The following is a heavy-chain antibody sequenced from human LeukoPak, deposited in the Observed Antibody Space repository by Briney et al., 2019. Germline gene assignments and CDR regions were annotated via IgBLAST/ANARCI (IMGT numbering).Heavy chain of an antibody. CDR2: IYYRGDI. V-gene: IGHV4-59*03. J-gene: IGHJ4*02. CDR1: DGSIRTYY. Sequence: SETLSLTCSVSDGSIRTYYWSWIRQSPGQGLEWIGNIYYRGDINCNPSLKSRVIISIDTSKNQFSLKVTSLTAADTAVYYCATNKDWAEADRGQGTLVIVSS. CDR3: ATNKDWAEAD. D-gene: IGHD3/OR15-3a*01.